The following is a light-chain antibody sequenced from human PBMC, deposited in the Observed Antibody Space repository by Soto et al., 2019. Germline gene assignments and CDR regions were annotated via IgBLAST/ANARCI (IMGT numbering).Light chain of an antibody. CDR3: SSYTSNITGV. CDR2: EVT. V-gene: IGLV2-14*01. CDR1: SSDVGGYKY. J-gene: IGLJ3*02. Sequence: QSALTQPASVSGSPGQSITISCTGTSSDVGGYKYVSWYQQHPGKAPKLMIYEVTNRPSGVSNRFSGSKSGNTASLTISGLQVEDEADYYCSSYTSNITGVFGGGTKVTVL.